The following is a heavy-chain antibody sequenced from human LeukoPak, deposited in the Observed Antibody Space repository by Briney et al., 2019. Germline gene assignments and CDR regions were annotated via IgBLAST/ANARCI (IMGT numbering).Heavy chain of an antibody. D-gene: IGHD5-18*01. J-gene: IGHJ6*03. Sequence: GGSLRRSGAASGFTFSSYSMNWVRQAPGKGLEWVSSISSSSSYIYYADSVKGRFTISRDNAKNSLYLQMNSLRAEDTAVYYCARAGVQLWLLGPYYYYMDVWGKGTTVTVSS. CDR3: ARAGVQLWLLGPYYYYMDV. V-gene: IGHV3-21*01. CDR2: ISSSSSYI. CDR1: GFTFSSYS.